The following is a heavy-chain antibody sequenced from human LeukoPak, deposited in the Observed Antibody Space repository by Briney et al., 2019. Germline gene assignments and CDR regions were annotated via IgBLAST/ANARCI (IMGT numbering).Heavy chain of an antibody. CDR2: ISYDGSNK. J-gene: IGHJ4*02. D-gene: IGHD3-16*01. CDR3: ARVQTLLNLDYFDY. V-gene: IGHV3-30*04. Sequence: GGSLRLSCAASGFTFSSYAMHWVRQAPGKGLEWVAVISYDGSNKYYADSVKGRFTISRDNSKNTLYLQMNSLRAEDTAVYYCARVQTLLNLDYFDYWGQGTLVTVSS. CDR1: GFTFSSYA.